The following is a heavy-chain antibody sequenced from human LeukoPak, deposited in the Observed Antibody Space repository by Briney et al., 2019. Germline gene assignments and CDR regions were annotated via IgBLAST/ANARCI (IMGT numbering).Heavy chain of an antibody. D-gene: IGHD3-22*01. J-gene: IGHJ4*02. CDR2: INTSGST. CDR3: AREQYYYENSVDY. Sequence: SETLSLTCTVSGGSFSSGSYYWSWIRQPAGKGLEWIGRINTSGSTNYNPSLKSRVTISVDTSKNQFSLKLRSVTAADTGVYYCAREQYYYENSVDYWGQGTLVTVSS. V-gene: IGHV4-61*02. CDR1: GGSFSSGSYY.